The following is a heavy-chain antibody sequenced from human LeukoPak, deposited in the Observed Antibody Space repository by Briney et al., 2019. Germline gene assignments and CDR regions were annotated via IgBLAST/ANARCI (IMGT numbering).Heavy chain of an antibody. D-gene: IGHD3-22*01. V-gene: IGHV1-18*04. J-gene: IGHJ4*02. CDR1: GYTFTSYG. CDR2: ISAYNGNT. CDR3: ARRRAYYDSSGPLYFDY. Sequence: ASVKVSCKASGYTFTSYGISWVRQAPGQGLEWMGWISAYNGNTYYAQKLQGRVTMTTDTSTSTAYMELRSLRSDDTAVYYCARRRAYYDSSGPLYFDYWGQGTLVTVSS.